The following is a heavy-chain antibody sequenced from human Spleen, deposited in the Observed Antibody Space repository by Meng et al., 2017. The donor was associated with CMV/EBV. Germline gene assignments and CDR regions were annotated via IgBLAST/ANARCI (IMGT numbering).Heavy chain of an antibody. D-gene: IGHD2-15*01. CDR2: IYWDDDK. V-gene: IGHV2-5*02. J-gene: IGHJ4*02. Sequence: QINLIQSGPTLVKPTQTLTLTCTFSGFSLTTSGVAVGWIRQPPGKALEWLALIYWDDDKRYSPSLKSRLTITKDTSKNQVVLTMTNMDPVDTATYYCAHRDYCSGGTCTFDYWGQGTLVTVSS. CDR1: GFSLTTSGVA. CDR3: AHRDYCSGGTCTFDY.